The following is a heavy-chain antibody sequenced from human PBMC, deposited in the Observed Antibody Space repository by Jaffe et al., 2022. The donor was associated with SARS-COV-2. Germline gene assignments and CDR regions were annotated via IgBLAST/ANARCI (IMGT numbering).Heavy chain of an antibody. CDR3: ARGAGVLRYFDWLLDVGNGDNWFDP. CDR2: IYYSGST. J-gene: IGHJ5*02. D-gene: IGHD3-9*01. V-gene: IGHV4-59*01. CDR1: GGSISSYY. Sequence: QVQLQESGPGLVKPSETLSLTCTVSGGSISSYYWSWIRQPPGKGLEWIGYIYYSGSTNYNPSLKSRVTISVDTSKNQFSLKLSSVTAADTAVYYCARGAGVLRYFDWLLDVGNGDNWFDPWGQGTLVTVSS.